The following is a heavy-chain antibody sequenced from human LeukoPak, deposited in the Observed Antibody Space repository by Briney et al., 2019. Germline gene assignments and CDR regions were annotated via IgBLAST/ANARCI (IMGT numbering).Heavy chain of an antibody. Sequence: GGSLRLSCAASGFTFSSYSMNWVRQAPGKGLEWVSSISSSSYIYYADSVKGRFTISRDNAKNSLYLQMNSLRAEDTAVYYCARVGYCRGGSCYYFDYWGQGTLVTVSS. V-gene: IGHV3-21*01. CDR3: ARVGYCRGGSCYYFDY. CDR2: ISSSSYI. J-gene: IGHJ4*02. CDR1: GFTFSSYS. D-gene: IGHD2-15*01.